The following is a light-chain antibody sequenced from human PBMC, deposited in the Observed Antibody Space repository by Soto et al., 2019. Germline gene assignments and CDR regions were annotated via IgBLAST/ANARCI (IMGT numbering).Light chain of an antibody. J-gene: IGKJ1*01. CDR1: QNIMTW. V-gene: IGKV1-5*03. Sequence: DIQMTQSPSTLSASIGDRVTITCRASQNIMTWLAWHQQKPGKAPKLLIFKASDLDVGVPSRFAGSGSWTEFTLTISNLQPDDVATYYCQQYNAYSPWTVGQGTKVEIK. CDR3: QQYNAYSPWT. CDR2: KAS.